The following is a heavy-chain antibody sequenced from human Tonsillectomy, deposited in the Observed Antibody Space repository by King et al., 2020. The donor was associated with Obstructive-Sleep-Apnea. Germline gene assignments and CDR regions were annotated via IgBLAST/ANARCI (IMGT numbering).Heavy chain of an antibody. CDR1: GFTFSRFG. J-gene: IGHJ6*02. CDR2: ISYDESNE. D-gene: IGHD5-12*01. CDR3: ASGVATIVDNFYYGLDV. Sequence: VQLVESGGGVVQPGRSLRLSCAASGFTFSRFGMHWVRQAPGKGLEWVAGISYDESNEYYTDSVKGRFTISRDNSKDILFLQMNSLRPEDTAVYYCASGVATIVDNFYYGLDVWGQGTAVTVSS. V-gene: IGHV3-30*03.